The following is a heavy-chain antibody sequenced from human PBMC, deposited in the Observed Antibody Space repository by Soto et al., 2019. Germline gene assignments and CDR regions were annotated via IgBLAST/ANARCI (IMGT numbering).Heavy chain of an antibody. CDR1: GYTFPGNY. D-gene: IGHD2-2*01. Sequence: QVQLVQSGAEVKKPGASVKVSCKASGYTFPGNYMHWVRQAPGQGLEWMALINPTTGGTNYAQKFQGRATMTWDTSISTAYMELSRLRSDDTAIYYCARGYCSSSGCSHYFDYWGQGTLVTVSS. CDR2: INPTTGGT. J-gene: IGHJ4*02. V-gene: IGHV1-2*06. CDR3: ARGYCSSSGCSHYFDY.